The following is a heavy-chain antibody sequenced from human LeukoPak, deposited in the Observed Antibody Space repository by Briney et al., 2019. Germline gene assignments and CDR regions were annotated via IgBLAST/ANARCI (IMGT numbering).Heavy chain of an antibody. Sequence: GASVKVSCKASGGTFSSYAISWVRQAPGQGLERMGGIIPIFGTANYAQKFQGRVTITADESTSTAYMELSSLRSEDTAVYYCARGITGTTALLDYWGQGTLVTVSS. CDR3: ARGITGTTALLDY. J-gene: IGHJ4*02. CDR2: IIPIFGTA. D-gene: IGHD1-14*01. V-gene: IGHV1-69*13. CDR1: GGTFSSYA.